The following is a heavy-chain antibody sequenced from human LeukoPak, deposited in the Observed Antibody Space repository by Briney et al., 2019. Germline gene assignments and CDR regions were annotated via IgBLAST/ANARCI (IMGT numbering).Heavy chain of an antibody. V-gene: IGHV1-2*02. Sequence: ASVKVSCKASGYTFTGYFLHWVRQAPGQGLEWMGWINCNSRGTNYAQKFQGRVTMTRDSSISTAYLELSWLRSDDTAVYYCARTHDFWSGFASLGYWGQGTLVTVSS. D-gene: IGHD3-3*01. J-gene: IGHJ4*02. CDR1: GYTFTGYF. CDR3: ARTHDFWSGFASLGY. CDR2: INCNSRGT.